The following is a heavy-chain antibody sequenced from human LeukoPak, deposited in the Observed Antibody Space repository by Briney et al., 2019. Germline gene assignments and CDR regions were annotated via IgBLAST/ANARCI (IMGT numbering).Heavy chain of an antibody. J-gene: IGHJ6*02. CDR1: GGSFSGYY. CDR2: INHSGST. D-gene: IGHD1-26*01. Sequence: SETLSLTCAVYGGSFSGYYWSRIRQPPGKGLEWIGEINHSGSTNYNPSLKSRVTISVDTSKNQFSLKLSSVTAADTAVYYCARGFRSYPSYYGMDVWGQGTTVTVSS. V-gene: IGHV4-34*01. CDR3: ARGFRSYPSYYGMDV.